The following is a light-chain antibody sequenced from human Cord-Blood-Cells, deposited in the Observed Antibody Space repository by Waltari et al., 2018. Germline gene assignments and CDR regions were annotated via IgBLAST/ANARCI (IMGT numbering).Light chain of an antibody. Sequence: LTQPHSVSESPGKTVTIPCTGTSSDVGSYNLVSWYQQHPGKAPKLMIYEGSKRPSGVSNRFSGSKSGNTASLTISGLQAEDEADYYCCSYAGSSTWVFGGGTKLTVL. CDR1: SSDVGSYNL. J-gene: IGLJ3*02. CDR2: EGS. V-gene: IGLV2-23*01. CDR3: CSYAGSSTWV.